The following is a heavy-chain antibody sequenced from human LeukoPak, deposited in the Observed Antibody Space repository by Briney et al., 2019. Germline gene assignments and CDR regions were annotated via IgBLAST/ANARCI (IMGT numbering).Heavy chain of an antibody. D-gene: IGHD2-21*01. CDR3: ARDSPLTYSSR. Sequence: GGSLRLSCAASGFTFSAYEMNWVRQAPGKGLQWVSYISSSGTIVYYTSSVRGRFTVSRDNAKNSLYLDMNSLRGDDTGVYYCARDSPLTYSSRWGQGTVDTVST. J-gene: IGHJ1*01. V-gene: IGHV3-48*03. CDR2: ISSSGTIV. CDR1: GFTFSAYE.